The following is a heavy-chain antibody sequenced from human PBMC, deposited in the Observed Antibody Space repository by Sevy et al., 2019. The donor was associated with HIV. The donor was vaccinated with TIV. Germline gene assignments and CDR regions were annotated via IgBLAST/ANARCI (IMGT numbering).Heavy chain of an antibody. D-gene: IGHD2-15*01. V-gene: IGHV1-69*13. CDR1: GGTFSSYA. J-gene: IGHJ5*02. CDR2: IIPIFGTA. CDR3: ARVGCSGGSCPHQVFWFDP. Sequence: ASVKVSCKASGGTFSSYAISWVRQAPGQGLEWMGGIIPIFGTANYAQKFQGRVTITADESTSTAYMELSSLRSEDTAVYYCARVGCSGGSCPHQVFWFDPGGQGTLVTVSS.